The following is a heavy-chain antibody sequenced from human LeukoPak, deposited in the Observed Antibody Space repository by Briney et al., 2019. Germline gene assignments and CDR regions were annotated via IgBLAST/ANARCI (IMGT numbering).Heavy chain of an antibody. CDR1: GFTSDSS. J-gene: IGHJ4*02. Sequence: GGSLGLSCAASGFTSDSSIHWVRQASGKGLEWVGRIRNKINTYATAYAASVKGRFTISRDDSKNTAYLQMNSLTTEDTAVYYCTSSINWGSVYWGQGTLVTVSS. CDR3: TSSINWGSVY. V-gene: IGHV3-73*01. CDR2: IRNKINTYAT. D-gene: IGHD7-27*01.